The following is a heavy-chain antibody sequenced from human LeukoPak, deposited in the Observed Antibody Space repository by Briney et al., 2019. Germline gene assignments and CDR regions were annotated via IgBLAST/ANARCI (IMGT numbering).Heavy chain of an antibody. J-gene: IGHJ4*02. Sequence: GGSLRLSCAASGFTFSSYWMHWVRQAPGKGLVRVSRINSDGSSTNYADSVKGRFTISRDNAKNTLYLQMNSLRAEDTAVYYCARGGGYSYGSFDYWGQGTLVTVSS. CDR1: GFTFSSYW. CDR2: INSDGSST. V-gene: IGHV3-74*01. CDR3: ARGGGYSYGSFDY. D-gene: IGHD5-18*01.